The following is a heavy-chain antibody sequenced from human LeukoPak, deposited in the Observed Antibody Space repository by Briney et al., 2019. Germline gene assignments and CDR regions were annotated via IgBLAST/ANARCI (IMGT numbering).Heavy chain of an antibody. D-gene: IGHD5/OR15-5a*01. CDR2: ISSSSSYI. CDR3: ARDLRRYSVFAPVSFDP. J-gene: IGHJ5*02. V-gene: IGHV3-21*01. Sequence: GGSLRLSCAASGFTFSSYSMTWVGQAPGKGLEWVSSISSSSSYIYYADSVKGRFTISRDNAKNSLYLQMNSLRAEDTAVYYCARDLRRYSVFAPVSFDPWGQGTLVTVSS. CDR1: GFTFSSYS.